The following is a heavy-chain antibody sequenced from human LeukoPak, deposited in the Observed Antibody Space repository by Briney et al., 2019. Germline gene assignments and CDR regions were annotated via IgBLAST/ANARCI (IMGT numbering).Heavy chain of an antibody. J-gene: IGHJ4*02. CDR3: ARTDRYCSSTSCYIFDY. CDR2: ISSSGSTI. D-gene: IGHD2-2*01. CDR1: GFTFSSYE. Sequence: GSLRLSCAASGFTFSSYEMNWVRQAPGKGLEWVSYISSSGSTIYYADSVKGRFTISRDNAKNSLYLQMNSLRAEDTAVYYCARTDRYCSSTSCYIFDYWGQGTLVTVSS. V-gene: IGHV3-48*03.